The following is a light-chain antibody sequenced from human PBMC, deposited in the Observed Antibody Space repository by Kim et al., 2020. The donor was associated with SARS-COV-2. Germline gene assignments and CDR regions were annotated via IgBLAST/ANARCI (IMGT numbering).Light chain of an antibody. CDR1: SRDVGAYNW. V-gene: IGLV2-14*03. CDR3: SSYTRSHTFV. CDR2: DVS. Sequence: GQSITISGTGTSRDVGAYNWVSWYQQHSGKAPKVLIFDVSNRPSGLSDRFFGSKSGNTASLTISGLQADDEADYYCSSYTRSHTFVFGTGTKVTVL. J-gene: IGLJ1*01.